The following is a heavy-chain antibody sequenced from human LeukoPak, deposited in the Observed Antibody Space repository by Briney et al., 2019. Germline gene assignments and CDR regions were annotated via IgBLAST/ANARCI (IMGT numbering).Heavy chain of an antibody. CDR2: INPDSGGT. CDR3: AREGCGGGNCNSTIGWLDP. CDR1: GYTFTDYY. Sequence: ASVKVSCKASGYTFTDYYIHWVRQAPGQGLEWMGWINPDSGGTRYAQRFQGRVTMTRDTSISTAYMGLSSLRSDDTAVYYCAREGCGGGNCNSTIGWLDPWGQGTLVTVS. J-gene: IGHJ5*02. V-gene: IGHV1-2*02. D-gene: IGHD2-15*01.